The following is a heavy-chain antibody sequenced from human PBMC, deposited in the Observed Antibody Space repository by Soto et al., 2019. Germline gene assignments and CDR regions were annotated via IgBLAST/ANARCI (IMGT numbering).Heavy chain of an antibody. CDR1: GYSISSGYY. J-gene: IGHJ4*02. CDR2: VYHSGNT. Sequence: PSETLSLTCGVSGYSISSGYYWGWIRQPPGKGLEWIGSVYHSGNTFYNPSLKSRVTISIDTSRNQFSLKLSSVTAADTAIFYCARVSYCSTTSCYSGDSYYFDYWGRGTLVTV. V-gene: IGHV4-38-2*01. CDR3: ARVSYCSTTSCYSGDSYYFDY. D-gene: IGHD2-2*01.